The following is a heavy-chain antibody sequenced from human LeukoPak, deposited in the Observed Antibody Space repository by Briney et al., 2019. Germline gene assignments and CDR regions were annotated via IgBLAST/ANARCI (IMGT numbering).Heavy chain of an antibody. CDR2: ISSSGSTI. V-gene: IGHV3-48*03. CDR3: ARGSYAFDI. CDR1: GFTFSSYE. D-gene: IGHD3-16*02. Sequence: GGSLRLSCVASGFTFSSYEMNWVRQAPGKGLEWVSYISSSGSTIYYADSVKGRFTISRDNAKNSLYLQMNSLRAEDTAVYYCARGSYAFDIWGQGTMVTVSS. J-gene: IGHJ3*02.